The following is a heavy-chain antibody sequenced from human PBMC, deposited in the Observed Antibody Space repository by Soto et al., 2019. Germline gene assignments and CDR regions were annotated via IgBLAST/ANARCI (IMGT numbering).Heavy chain of an antibody. CDR2: INPGNGDT. CDR3: ATGSGTYATGLDP. Sequence: QVQLVQSGAEVKKPGASVKVSCKASRYTFTDSGINWVRQAPGQSLEWMGWINPGNGDTHNSQKFQGRVIINTDTSATTAYMELSSLRSEDTAVYFCATGSGTYATGLDPWGQGTLVTVSS. V-gene: IGHV1-3*01. D-gene: IGHD2-15*01. CDR1: RYTFTDSG. J-gene: IGHJ5*02.